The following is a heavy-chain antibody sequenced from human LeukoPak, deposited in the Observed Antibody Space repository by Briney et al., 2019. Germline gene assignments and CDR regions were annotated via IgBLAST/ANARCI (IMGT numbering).Heavy chain of an antibody. CDR2: ISSDSSYI. CDR1: GFGFTFSSYN. Sequence: PGGSLRLSCAASGFGFTFSSYNMNWVRQAPGKGLEWVSPISSDSSYIYYADSVKGRFTISRDNAKNSLYLQMNSLRAEDTAVYYCAGPQPAGIDYWGQGTLVTVSS. CDR3: AGPQPAGIDY. J-gene: IGHJ4*02. D-gene: IGHD6-19*01. V-gene: IGHV3-21*01.